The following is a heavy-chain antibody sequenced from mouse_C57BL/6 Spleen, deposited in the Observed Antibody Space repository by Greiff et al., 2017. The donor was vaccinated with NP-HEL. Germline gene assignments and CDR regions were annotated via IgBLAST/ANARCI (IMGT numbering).Heavy chain of an antibody. CDR1: GFNIKDYY. D-gene: IGHD1-1*01. CDR2: IDPEDGET. J-gene: IGHJ1*03. V-gene: IGHV14-2*01. CDR3: LTTVVAHWYFDV. Sequence: VQLKESGAELVKPGASVKLSCTASGFNIKDYYMHWVKQRTEQGLEWIGRIDPEDGETKYAPKFLGKATITADTSSNTAYLQLSSLTSEDTAVYYCLTTVVAHWYFDVWGTGTTVTVSS.